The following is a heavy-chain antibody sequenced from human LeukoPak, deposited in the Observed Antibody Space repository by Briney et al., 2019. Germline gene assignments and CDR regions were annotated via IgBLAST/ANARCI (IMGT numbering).Heavy chain of an antibody. D-gene: IGHD2/OR15-2a*01. V-gene: IGHV4-39*07. CDR2: IYYSWST. CDR1: GGSISSSSYY. CDR3: ARDSAKKYDDY. Sequence: SETLSLTFTVSGGSISSSSYYWGWIRQPPGKGLEWIGSIYYSWSTYYNPSLKSRVTISVDTSKNQFSLKLSSVTAADTAVYYCARDSAKKYDDYWGQGTLVTVSS. J-gene: IGHJ4*02.